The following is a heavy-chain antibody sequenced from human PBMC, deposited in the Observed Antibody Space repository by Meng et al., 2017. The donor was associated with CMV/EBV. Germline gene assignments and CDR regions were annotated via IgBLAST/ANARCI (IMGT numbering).Heavy chain of an antibody. CDR2: IYYSGST. D-gene: IGHD5-18*01. J-gene: IGHJ4*02. V-gene: IGHV4-39*07. CDR1: GGSISSSSYY. CDR3: ARGVTGPTDY. Sequence: QLQLQESGPGLVKPSXTLSLTCTVSGGSISSSSYYWGGIRQPPGKGLEWIGSIYYSGSTYYNPSLKSRVTISVDTSKNQFSLKLSSVTAADTAVYYCARGVTGPTDYWGQGTLVTVSS.